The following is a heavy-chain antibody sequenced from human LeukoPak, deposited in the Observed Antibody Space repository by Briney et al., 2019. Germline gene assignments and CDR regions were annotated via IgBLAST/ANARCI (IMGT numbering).Heavy chain of an antibody. V-gene: IGHV1-2*02. D-gene: IGHD3-3*01. Sequence: ASVKVSCKASGYTFTGYYMHWVRQPPGQGLEWMGWINPNSGGTNYAQKFQGRVTMTRDTSISTAYMELSRLRSDDTAVYYCARFLEGRRLRSGFDYWGQGTLVTVSS. CDR2: INPNSGGT. CDR3: ARFLEGRRLRSGFDY. CDR1: GYTFTGYY. J-gene: IGHJ4*02.